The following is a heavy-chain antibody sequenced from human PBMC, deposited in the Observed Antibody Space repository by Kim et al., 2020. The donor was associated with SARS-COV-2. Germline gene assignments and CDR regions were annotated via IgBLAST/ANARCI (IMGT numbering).Heavy chain of an antibody. CDR3: ARQVYSYGRYGMDV. D-gene: IGHD5-18*01. V-gene: IGHV1-69*01. Sequence: AQKFQGRVTITADESTSTAYMELSSLRSEDTAVYYCARQVYSYGRYGMDVWGQGTTVTVSS. J-gene: IGHJ6*02.